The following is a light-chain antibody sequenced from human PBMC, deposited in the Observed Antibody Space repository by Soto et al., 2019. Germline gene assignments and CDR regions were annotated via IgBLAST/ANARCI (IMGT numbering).Light chain of an antibody. J-gene: IGLJ2*01. V-gene: IGLV2-18*02. Sequence: QSVLTQPPSVSGSPGQSVTISCTGTSSDVGSYNRVSWYQQPPGTAPKLMIYEVTNRPSGVPDRFSGTKSGNTASLTISGLQAEDAADYYCISYTTDTTLVFGGGTKLTVL. CDR2: EVT. CDR1: SSDVGSYNR. CDR3: ISYTTDTTLV.